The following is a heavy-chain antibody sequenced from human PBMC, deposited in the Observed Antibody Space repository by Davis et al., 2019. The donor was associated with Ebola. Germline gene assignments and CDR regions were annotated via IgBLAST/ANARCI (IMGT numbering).Heavy chain of an antibody. CDR2: IKQDGSEK. Sequence: GRSLRPSCAPSGLTFSSHWTSWVRQAQGKGLEWVANIKQDGSEKYYVDSVKGRFTTSRDNAKNSLYLQMNSLRAEDTGVYYCARVVTMIVVTWGQGTLVTVSS. CDR1: GLTFSSHW. D-gene: IGHD3-22*01. J-gene: IGHJ4*02. V-gene: IGHV3-7*01. CDR3: ARVVTMIVVT.